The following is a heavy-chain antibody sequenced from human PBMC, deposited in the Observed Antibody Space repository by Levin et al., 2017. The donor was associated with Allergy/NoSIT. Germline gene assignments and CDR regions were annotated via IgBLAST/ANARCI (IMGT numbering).Heavy chain of an antibody. V-gene: IGHV4-39*07. Sequence: SETLSLTCTVSGGSISSNGYYWGWIRQPPGKGLEWIGSIYYSGTTYYSPSLESRVTISIATSKNQFSLKLSSVTAADTAVYYCARDIVGSGWYVYWGQGTLVPVSS. CDR3: ARDIVGSGWYVY. CDR2: IYYSGTT. J-gene: IGHJ4*02. D-gene: IGHD6-19*01. CDR1: GGSISSNGYY.